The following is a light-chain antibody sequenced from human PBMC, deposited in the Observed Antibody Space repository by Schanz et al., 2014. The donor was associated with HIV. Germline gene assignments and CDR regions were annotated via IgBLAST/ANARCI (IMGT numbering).Light chain of an antibody. CDR2: EVT. CDR3: CSYTGTSTVVV. CDR1: SSDVGGYNY. V-gene: IGLV2-8*01. J-gene: IGLJ2*01. Sequence: QSALTQPPSASGSPGQSVTISCTGTSSDVGGYNYVSWYQQHPGKAPKLMIYEVTKRPSGVPDRFFGSKSGNTASLTISGLQAEDEADYYCCSYTGTSTVVVFGGGTKLTVL.